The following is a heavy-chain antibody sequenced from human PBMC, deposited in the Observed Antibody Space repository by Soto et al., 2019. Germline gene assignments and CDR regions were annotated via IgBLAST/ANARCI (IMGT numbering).Heavy chain of an antibody. V-gene: IGHV3-49*03. CDR2: IRSKAYGGTT. CDR1: GFTFGDYA. CDR3: TRNDYVWGSYRNFDY. Sequence: SQILSCTASGFTFGDYAMSWFRQAPGKGLEWVGFIRSKAYGGTTEYAASVKGRFTISRDDSKSIAYLQMNSLKTEDTAVYYCTRNDYVWGSYRNFDYWGQGTLVTVSS. D-gene: IGHD3-16*02. J-gene: IGHJ4*02.